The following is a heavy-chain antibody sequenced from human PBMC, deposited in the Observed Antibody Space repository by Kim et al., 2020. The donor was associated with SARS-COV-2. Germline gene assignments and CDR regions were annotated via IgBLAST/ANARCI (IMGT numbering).Heavy chain of an antibody. CDR3: GRGLVAAAPGL. V-gene: IGHV3-30*01. J-gene: IGHJ4*02. Sequence: KYNVDSVKGRFTISRDNSKNTLYLQMNSLRAEDTAVYYCGRGLVAAAPGLWGQGTPVTVSS. CDR2: K. D-gene: IGHD2-2*01.